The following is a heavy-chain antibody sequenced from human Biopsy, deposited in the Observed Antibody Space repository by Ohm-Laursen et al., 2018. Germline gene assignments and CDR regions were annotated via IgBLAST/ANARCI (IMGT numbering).Heavy chain of an antibody. D-gene: IGHD3-22*01. J-gene: IGHJ2*01. Sequence: TLSLTCTVSGDSISSYYWSWIRQPPGKGLEWIGYVYYTGSTDYNPSLQSRVTISVDTSKNLFSLRLRSVTPADTAIYYCARDRGYYSDRTVPGYFDLWGRGTLVTVSS. CDR1: GDSISSYY. V-gene: IGHV4-59*01. CDR2: VYYTGST. CDR3: ARDRGYYSDRTVPGYFDL.